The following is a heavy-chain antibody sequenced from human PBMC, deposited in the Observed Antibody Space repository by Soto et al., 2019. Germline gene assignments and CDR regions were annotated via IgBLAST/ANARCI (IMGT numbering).Heavy chain of an antibody. Sequence: LRLSCAASGFTVSSNYMSWVRQAPWKGLEWVSIIYTSGTTYYADSVKGRFTISRDNSKNTLYLQMNSLRAEDAAVYYCARNSKFLSGYFYYGMDVWGQGTTVTVSS. V-gene: IGHV3-53*01. CDR3: ARNSKFLSGYFYYGMDV. CDR1: GFTVSSNY. CDR2: IYTSGTT. D-gene: IGHD2-2*03. J-gene: IGHJ6*02.